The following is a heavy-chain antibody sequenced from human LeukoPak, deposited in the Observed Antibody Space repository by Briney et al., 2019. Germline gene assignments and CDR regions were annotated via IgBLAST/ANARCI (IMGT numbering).Heavy chain of an antibody. CDR2: IGGSGGTT. V-gene: IGHV3-23*01. J-gene: IGHJ4*02. CDR3: ARAPTYGSGSSFDY. CDR1: GFTFSRYA. Sequence: GGSLRLSCAASGFTFSRYAMSWVRQAPGKGLEWVSSIGGSGGTTYYADSVQGRFTISRDNAKNSLYLQMNSLRAEDTAVYYCARAPTYGSGSSFDYWGQGTLVTVSS. D-gene: IGHD3-10*01.